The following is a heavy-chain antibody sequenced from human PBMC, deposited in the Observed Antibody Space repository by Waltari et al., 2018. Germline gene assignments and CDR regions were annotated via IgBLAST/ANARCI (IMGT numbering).Heavy chain of an antibody. J-gene: IGHJ4*02. CDR3: ATSQSEGAYGDYED. CDR2: IVPSFGTS. D-gene: IGHD4-17*01. Sequence: QVQLVQSGAEVKKPGSSVKVSCKASGGTFSSYAISWVRQAPGQGLEWMGRIVPSFGTSNYVQKFQGRVTITADKSTSTAYMELSSLRSEDTAVYYCATSQSEGAYGDYEDWGQGTLVTVSS. CDR1: GGTFSSYA. V-gene: IGHV1-69*08.